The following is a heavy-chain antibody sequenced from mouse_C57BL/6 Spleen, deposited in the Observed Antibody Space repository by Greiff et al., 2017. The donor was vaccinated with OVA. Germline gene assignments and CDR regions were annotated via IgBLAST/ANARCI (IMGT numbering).Heavy chain of an antibody. Sequence: VQLQQSGPELVKPGASVKMSCKASGYTFTDYNMHWVKQSHGKSLEWIGYINPNNGGTSYNQKFKGKATLTVNKSSSTAYMELRSLTSEDSAVYYCARSGYYGNSAWFAYWGQGTLVTVSA. V-gene: IGHV1-22*01. J-gene: IGHJ3*01. CDR1: GYTFTDYN. D-gene: IGHD2-1*01. CDR3: ARSGYYGNSAWFAY. CDR2: INPNNGGT.